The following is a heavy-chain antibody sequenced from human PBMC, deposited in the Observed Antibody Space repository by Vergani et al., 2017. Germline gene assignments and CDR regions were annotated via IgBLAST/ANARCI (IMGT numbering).Heavy chain of an antibody. Sequence: QLVESGGGLVQPGGSLRLSCAASTFNFDDYAMHWVRQSPGKGLEWVSGISWDNSGIVYADSVKGRFTISRDNAKNSLYLQMNSLRIDDTALYYCGKDPQKSLRGSDGHLAFDVLGPGAMVTVSS. CDR1: TFNFDDYA. J-gene: IGHJ3*01. V-gene: IGHV3-9*01. D-gene: IGHD3-16*01. CDR3: GKDPQKSLRGSDGHLAFDV. CDR2: ISWDNSGI.